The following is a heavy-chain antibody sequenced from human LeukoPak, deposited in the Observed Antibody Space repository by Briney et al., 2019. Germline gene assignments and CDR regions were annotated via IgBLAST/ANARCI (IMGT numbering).Heavy chain of an antibody. V-gene: IGHV1-2*04. CDR1: GYTFNGYY. CDR3: AREGYYGSGSYYTY. D-gene: IGHD3-10*01. Sequence: ASVKVSCKASGYTFNGYYMNWVRQAPGQGLEWMGWINPNSGGTNYAQKFQGWVTMTRDTSISTAYMELSRLRSDDTAVYYCAREGYYGSGSYYTYWGQGTLVTVSS. CDR2: INPNSGGT. J-gene: IGHJ4*02.